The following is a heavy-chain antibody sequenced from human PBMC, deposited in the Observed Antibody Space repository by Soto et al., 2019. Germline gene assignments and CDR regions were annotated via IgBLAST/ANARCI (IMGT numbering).Heavy chain of an antibody. D-gene: IGHD6-13*01. CDR1: GFTFSSYG. CDR3: ANPLVAAAGTKWGYSMDV. V-gene: IGHV3-30*18. J-gene: IGHJ6*02. Sequence: GGSLRLSCAASGFTFSSYGMHWVRQAPGKGLERVAVISYDGSNKYYADSVKGRFTISRDNSKNTLYLQMNSLRAEDTAVYYCANPLVAAAGTKWGYSMDVWGQGTTVTVSS. CDR2: ISYDGSNK.